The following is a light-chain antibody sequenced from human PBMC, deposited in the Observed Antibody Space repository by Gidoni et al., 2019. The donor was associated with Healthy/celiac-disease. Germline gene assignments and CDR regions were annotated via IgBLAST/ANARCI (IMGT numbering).Light chain of an antibody. J-gene: IGKJ1*01. V-gene: IGKV3-15*01. CDR1: QSVSSN. CDR3: QQYNNWPPLVT. Sequence: EIVMTQSPATLSVSPGERATLSCRASQSVSSNLAWYQQKPGQAPRLLIYGASTRATGIPARFSGSGSGTEFTLTISSLQSEDFAVYYCQQYNNWPPLVTFXXXTKVEIK. CDR2: GAS.